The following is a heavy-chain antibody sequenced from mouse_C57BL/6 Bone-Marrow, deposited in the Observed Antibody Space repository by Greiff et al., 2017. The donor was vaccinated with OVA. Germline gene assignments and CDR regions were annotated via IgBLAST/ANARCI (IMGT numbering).Heavy chain of an antibody. Sequence: QVQLQQPGTELVKPGASVKLSCKASGYTFTSYWMHWVKQRPGQGLEWIGMIHPDSGSTNYNEKFKSKATLTVDKSSSTAYMQLSSLTSEDSAVYYCARGLCRYYFDYWGQGTTLTVSS. CDR3: ARGLCRYYFDY. CDR2: IHPDSGST. V-gene: IGHV1-64*01. J-gene: IGHJ2*01. CDR1: GYTFTSYW. D-gene: IGHD2-3*01.